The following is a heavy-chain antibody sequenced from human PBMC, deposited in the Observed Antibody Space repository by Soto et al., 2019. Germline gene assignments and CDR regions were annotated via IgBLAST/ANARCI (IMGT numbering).Heavy chain of an antibody. J-gene: IGHJ4*02. CDR2: ISGNGGST. Sequence: EVQLLESGGELVQPGGSLRLSGAAFGFTFNNYAMSWVRQAPGKGLEWVSSISGNGGSTFHADSVKGRFTISRDNSKNTLYLEMSGLRVEDTAFYYWAKDQWVGATTYVDYWGQGTLVTVSS. CDR3: AKDQWVGATTYVDY. D-gene: IGHD1-26*01. V-gene: IGHV3-23*01. CDR1: GFTFNNYA.